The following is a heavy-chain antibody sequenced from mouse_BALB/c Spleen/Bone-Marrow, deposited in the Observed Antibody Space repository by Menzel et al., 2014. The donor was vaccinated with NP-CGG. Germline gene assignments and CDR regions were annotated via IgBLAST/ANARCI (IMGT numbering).Heavy chain of an antibody. CDR1: VYSFTGYT. CDR3: AREATTGYYFDY. V-gene: IGHV1-18*01. D-gene: IGHD1-1*01. CDR2: INPYNGGT. J-gene: IGHJ2*01. Sequence: VQLQQSGPELVKPGASMKISCKASVYSFTGYTMNWVKQSHGKNLEWIGLINPYNGGTNYNQKFKDKATLTVDKSSSTAYMELLSLTSEDSAVYYCAREATTGYYFDYWGQGTTLTVSS.